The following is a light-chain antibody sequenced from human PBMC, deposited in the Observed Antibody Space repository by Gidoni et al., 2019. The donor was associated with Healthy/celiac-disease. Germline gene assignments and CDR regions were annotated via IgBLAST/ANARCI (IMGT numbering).Light chain of an antibody. V-gene: IGKV1-39*01. CDR3: QQSYSTPPLT. J-gene: IGKJ4*01. CDR1: QSISSY. Sequence: DSQMTQTPSSLSASVGDRVTITCRASQSISSYLNWYQQKPGKAPKLLIYAASSLQSGVPSRFSGRGSGTDFTLTISSLQPEDFSTYYCQQSYSTPPLTFXGXTKVEIK. CDR2: AAS.